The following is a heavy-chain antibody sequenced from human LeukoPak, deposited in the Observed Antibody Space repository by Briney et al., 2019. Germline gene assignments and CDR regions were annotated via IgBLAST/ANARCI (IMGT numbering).Heavy chain of an antibody. V-gene: IGHV4-59*08. D-gene: IGHD3-16*01. Sequence: SETLSLTCTVSGGPINDHYWSWIRQPPGKGLEWIAYIYYNEAPNYNPSLNARVTMSLDMSNNQFSLRLTSVTAADTAVYYCARGHYDLAPWGQGILVTVSS. J-gene: IGHJ5*02. CDR2: IYYNEAP. CDR3: ARGHYDLAP. CDR1: GGPINDHY.